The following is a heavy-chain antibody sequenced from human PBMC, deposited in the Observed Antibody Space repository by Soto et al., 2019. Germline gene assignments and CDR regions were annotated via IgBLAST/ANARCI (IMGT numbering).Heavy chain of an antibody. D-gene: IGHD2-15*01. V-gene: IGHV1-69*01. CDR1: GCTFSSYA. J-gene: IGHJ6*02. Sequence: QVQLVQSGAEVKKPGSSVKVSCKASGCTFSSYAISWVRQAPGQGLAWMGGIIPIFGTANYAQKFQGRVTITADESTRTAYMELSSMRSEDTAVYYCAREVEMVVHERHPQYYYYGMEVWGQGTTVTVAS. CDR2: IIPIFGTA. CDR3: AREVEMVVHERHPQYYYYGMEV.